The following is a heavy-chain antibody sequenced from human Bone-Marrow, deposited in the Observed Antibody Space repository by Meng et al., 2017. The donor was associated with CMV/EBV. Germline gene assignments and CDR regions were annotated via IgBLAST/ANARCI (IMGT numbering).Heavy chain of an antibody. CDR2: ISAYNDNT. Sequence: ASVKVSCKASGYTFTSYGISWVRQAPGQGLEWMGWISAYNDNTNYAQKLQGRVTMTTDKSTSTAYMELRSLRSDDTAVYYCAREEYEYGDYGMDVWGQGTTVTVSS. J-gene: IGHJ6*02. D-gene: IGHD4-17*01. V-gene: IGHV1-18*01. CDR3: AREEYEYGDYGMDV. CDR1: GYTFTSYG.